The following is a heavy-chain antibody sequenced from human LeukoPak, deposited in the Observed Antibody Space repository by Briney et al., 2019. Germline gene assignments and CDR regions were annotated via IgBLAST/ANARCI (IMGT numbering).Heavy chain of an antibody. CDR2: ISYDGSNK. Sequence: PGRSLRLSCAASGFTFSSYAMHWVRQAPGKGLEWVAVISYDGSNKYHADSVKGRFTISRDNSKNTLYLQMNSLRAEDTAVYYCAREEGIAVAGRGFDYWGQGTLVTVSS. J-gene: IGHJ4*02. V-gene: IGHV3-30-3*01. D-gene: IGHD6-19*01. CDR3: AREEGIAVAGRGFDY. CDR1: GFTFSSYA.